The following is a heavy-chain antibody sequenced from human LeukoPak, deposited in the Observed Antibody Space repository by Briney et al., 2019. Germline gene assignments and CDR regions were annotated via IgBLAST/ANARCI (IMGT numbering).Heavy chain of an antibody. CDR2: IYTSGST. CDR3: ARDLGFLWFGGLEVIAGAFDI. J-gene: IGHJ3*02. CDR1: GGSISSYY. Sequence: SETLSLTCTVSGGSISSYYWSWIRQPAGKGLEWIGRIYTSGSTNYNPSLKSRVTMSVDTSKNQFSLKLSSATAADTAVYYCARDLGFLWFGGLEVIAGAFDIWGQGTMVTVSS. V-gene: IGHV4-4*07. D-gene: IGHD3-10*01.